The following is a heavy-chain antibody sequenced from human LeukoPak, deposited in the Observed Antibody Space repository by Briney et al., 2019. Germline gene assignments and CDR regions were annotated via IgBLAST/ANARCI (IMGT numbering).Heavy chain of an antibody. CDR1: GYTFTSYG. CDR2: ISAYNGNT. V-gene: IGHV1-18*01. D-gene: IGHD3-3*01. J-gene: IGHJ6*02. CDR3: AREYRDYDFWSGYYIGPNYYYGMDV. Sequence: GASVKVSCKASGYTFTSYGISWVRQAPGQGLEWMGWISAYNGNTNYAQKLQGRVTMTTDTSTSTAYMELRSLRSDDTAVYYCAREYRDYDFWSGYYIGPNYYYGMDVWGQGTTVTVSS.